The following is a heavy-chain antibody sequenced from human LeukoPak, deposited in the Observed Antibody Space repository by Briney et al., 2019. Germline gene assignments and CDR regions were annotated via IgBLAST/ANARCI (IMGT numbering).Heavy chain of an antibody. CDR2: IYPGDSDT. V-gene: IGHV5-51*01. D-gene: IGHD4-23*01. CDR1: GSTFTYW. J-gene: IGHJ4*02. CDR3: ARQDGGGLYYFDY. Sequence: GASLLISCKGSGSTFTYWIAWVRQMPGKGLEWMGFIYPGDSDTRYSPSFQGQVTISVDKSISTAYLQWSSLKASDTAMYYCARQDGGGLYYFDYWGQGTLVTVSS.